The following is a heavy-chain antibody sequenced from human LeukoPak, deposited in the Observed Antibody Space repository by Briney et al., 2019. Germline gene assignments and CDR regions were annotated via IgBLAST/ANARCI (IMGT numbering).Heavy chain of an antibody. V-gene: IGHV3-9*01. Sequence: PGGSLRLSCAASGFIFENYAMHWVRQAPGKGLEWVSGISWNSGRIGYADSVKGRFTIPRDNAKNSLYLQMNSLRAEDTAIYYCTRVGYIDEGIDYWGQGTLVTVSS. J-gene: IGHJ4*02. CDR3: TRVGYIDEGIDY. CDR2: ISWNSGRI. CDR1: GFIFENYA. D-gene: IGHD5-24*01.